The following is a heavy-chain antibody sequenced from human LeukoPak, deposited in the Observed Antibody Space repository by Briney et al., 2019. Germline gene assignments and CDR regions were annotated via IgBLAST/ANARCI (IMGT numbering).Heavy chain of an antibody. CDR2: INWNGGST. Sequence: PGGSLRLSCAASGFIFDDYGMSWVRQAPGKGLEWASGINWNGGSTGYADSVKGRFTISRDNVKNSLYLQMNSLRAEDTALYHCARGGYYYDSSGHDYGMDVWGQGTTVTVSS. J-gene: IGHJ6*02. CDR1: GFIFDDYG. CDR3: ARGGYYYDSSGHDYGMDV. V-gene: IGHV3-20*01. D-gene: IGHD3-22*01.